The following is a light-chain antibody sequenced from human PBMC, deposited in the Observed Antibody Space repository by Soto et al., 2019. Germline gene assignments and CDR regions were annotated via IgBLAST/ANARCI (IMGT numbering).Light chain of an antibody. CDR3: SSYTSSSTWV. CDR2: EVS. Sequence: QSALTQPASVSGSPGQSITISCTGTSSDVGGYNYVSWYQQHPGKAPKLMIYEVSNRPSGVSNRFSGSKSGNTASLTISGLQAEDEADYYRSSYTSSSTWVSGGGTKLTVL. V-gene: IGLV2-14*01. CDR1: SSDVGGYNY. J-gene: IGLJ3*02.